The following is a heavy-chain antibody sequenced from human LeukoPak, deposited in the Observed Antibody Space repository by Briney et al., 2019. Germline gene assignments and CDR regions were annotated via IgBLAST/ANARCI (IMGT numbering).Heavy chain of an antibody. D-gene: IGHD3-3*01. CDR2: ISYDGSNK. J-gene: IGHJ4*02. CDR1: GFTFSSYA. Sequence: QPGGSLRLSCAASGFTFSSYAMSWARQAPGKGLEWVAVISYDGSNKYYADSVKGRFTISRDNSKNTLYLQMNSLRAEDTAVYYCARDVATIFGVVRIGLFDYWGQGTLVTVSS. CDR3: ARDVATIFGVVRIGLFDY. V-gene: IGHV3-30-3*01.